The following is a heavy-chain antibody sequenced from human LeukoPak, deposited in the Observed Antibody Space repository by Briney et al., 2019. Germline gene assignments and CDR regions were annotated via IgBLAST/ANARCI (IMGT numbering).Heavy chain of an antibody. V-gene: IGHV1-2*02. J-gene: IGHJ4*02. CDR2: INPNSGGT. CDR1: GYTFTGYY. Sequence: AASVKVSCKASGYTFTGYYMHWVRQAPGQGLEWMGWINPNSGGTNYAQKFQGRVTMTRDTSISTACMELSRLRSDDTAVYYCAREFGGYSSGWAGGPFDYWGQGTLVTVSS. D-gene: IGHD6-19*01. CDR3: AREFGGYSSGWAGGPFDY.